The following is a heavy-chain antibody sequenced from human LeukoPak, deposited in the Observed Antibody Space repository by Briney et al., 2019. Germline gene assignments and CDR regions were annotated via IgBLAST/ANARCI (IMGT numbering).Heavy chain of an antibody. J-gene: IGHJ4*02. Sequence: GGSLRLSCEGSGFSFSSYWMTWVRQLPGKGLEWVAVISYDGSNKYYADSVKGRFTISRDNSKNTLYLQMNSLRAEDTAVYYCARESRAYYDILTGYRQGGLDYRGQGTLVTISS. CDR1: GFSFSSYW. V-gene: IGHV3-30*03. D-gene: IGHD3-9*01. CDR2: ISYDGSNK. CDR3: ARESRAYYDILTGYRQGGLDY.